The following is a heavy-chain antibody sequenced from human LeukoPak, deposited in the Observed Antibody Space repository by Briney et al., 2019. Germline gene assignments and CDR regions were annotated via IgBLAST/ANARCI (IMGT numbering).Heavy chain of an antibody. CDR1: GGSFSGYY. V-gene: IGHV4-34*01. J-gene: IGHJ6*02. D-gene: IGHD3-22*01. Sequence: PSETLSLTCAVYGGSFSGYYWSWIRQPPGKGLEWIGEINHSGSTNYNPSLKSRVTISVDTSKNQFSLKLSPVTAADTAVYYCARVPYYYGSSGYPYGMDVWGQGTTVTVSS. CDR2: INHSGST. CDR3: ARVPYYYGSSGYPYGMDV.